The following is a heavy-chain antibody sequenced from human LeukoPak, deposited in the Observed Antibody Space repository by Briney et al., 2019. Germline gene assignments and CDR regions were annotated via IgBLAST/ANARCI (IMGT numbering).Heavy chain of an antibody. CDR2: IYYSGST. CDR3: ARGPQELGYCSGGSCYYYYYGMDV. Sequence: SETLSLTCTVSGGSISSDDWSWIWQPPAQGLDLIGYIYYSGSTNYYPSLKSRVTISVDTSKSQFSLKLSSVTAADTAVYYCARGPQELGYCSGGSCYYYYYGMDVWGQGTTVTVSS. D-gene: IGHD2-15*01. V-gene: IGHV4-59*13. J-gene: IGHJ6*02. CDR1: GGSISSDD.